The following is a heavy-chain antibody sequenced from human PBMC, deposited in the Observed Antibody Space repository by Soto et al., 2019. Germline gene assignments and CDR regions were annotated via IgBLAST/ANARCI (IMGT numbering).Heavy chain of an antibody. Sequence: SETLSLTCAVYGGSFSGYYWSWIRQPPGKGLEWIGEINHSGSTNYNPSLKSRVTISVDTSKNQFSLKLSSVTAADTAVYYCARGDRYRARAFDIWGQGTMVTVSS. J-gene: IGHJ3*02. CDR2: INHSGST. CDR3: ARGDRYRARAFDI. D-gene: IGHD3-16*02. CDR1: GGSFSGYY. V-gene: IGHV4-34*01.